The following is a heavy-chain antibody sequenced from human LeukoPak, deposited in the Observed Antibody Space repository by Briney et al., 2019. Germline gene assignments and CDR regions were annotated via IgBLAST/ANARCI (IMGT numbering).Heavy chain of an antibody. CDR3: AREPLDYGDYVDWFDP. J-gene: IGHJ5*02. CDR1: GGTFSSYA. Sequence: SVKVSCKASGGTFSSYAISWVRQAPGQGLEWMGGIIPIFGTANYAQKFQGRVTITADESTSTAYMELSSLRSEDTAVYYCAREPLDYGDYVDWFDPWGRGTLVTVSS. V-gene: IGHV1-69*13. D-gene: IGHD4-17*01. CDR2: IIPIFGTA.